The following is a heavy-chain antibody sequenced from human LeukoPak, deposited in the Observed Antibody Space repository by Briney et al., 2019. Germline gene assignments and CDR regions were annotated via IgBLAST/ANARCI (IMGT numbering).Heavy chain of an antibody. J-gene: IGHJ6*02. D-gene: IGHD3-16*02. CDR2: ISYDGSNK. CDR1: GFTFSSYG. Sequence: QPGRSLRLSCAASGFTFSSYGMHWVRQAPGKGLEWVAVISYDGSNKYYADSVKGRFTISRDNSKNTLYLQMNSLRAEDTAVYYCAKDAGDPVVMGPYYYYYGMDVWGHGTTVTVSS. CDR3: AKDAGDPVVMGPYYYYYGMDV. V-gene: IGHV3-30*18.